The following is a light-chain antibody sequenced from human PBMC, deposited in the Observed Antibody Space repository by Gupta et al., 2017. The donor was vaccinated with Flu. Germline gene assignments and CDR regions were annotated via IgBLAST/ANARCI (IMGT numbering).Light chain of an antibody. CDR3: QSYDSSLSGRVV. CDR1: SASIGAGND. J-gene: IGLJ2*01. V-gene: IGLV1-40*01. CDR2: GDK. Sequence: TISCTGGSASIGAGNDEDWYQRLPGTAPKLLIHGDKNRPSGVRDRCSGSKSGTAASLAINGLQAEDEADYDCQSYDSSLSGRVVFGGGTKLTVL.